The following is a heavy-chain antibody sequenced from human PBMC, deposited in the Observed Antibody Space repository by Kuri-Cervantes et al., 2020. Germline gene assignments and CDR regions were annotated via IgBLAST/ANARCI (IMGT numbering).Heavy chain of an antibody. Sequence: SETLSLTCAVYGGSFSGYYWSWIRQPPGKELEWIGSIYHSGSTYYNPSLKSRVTISVDTSKNQFSLKLNSVTAADTAVYYCARGGWSLDYWGQGTLVTVSS. CDR1: GGSFSGYY. CDR3: ARGGWSLDY. D-gene: IGHD2-15*01. V-gene: IGHV4-34*01. CDR2: IYHSGST. J-gene: IGHJ4*02.